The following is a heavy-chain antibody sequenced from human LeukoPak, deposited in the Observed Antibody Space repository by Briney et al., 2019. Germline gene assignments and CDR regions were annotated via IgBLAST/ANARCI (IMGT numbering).Heavy chain of an antibody. Sequence: PSETLSLTCTVSGGSISSGSYYWSWIRQPAGKGLEWIGRIYTSGSTNYNPSLKSRVTILVDTSKNQFSLKLSSVTAADTAVYYCARRRYIRGPDVVNPFDYWGQGTLVTVSS. D-gene: IGHD1-1*01. J-gene: IGHJ4*02. CDR1: GGSISSGSYY. CDR2: IYTSGST. V-gene: IGHV4-61*02. CDR3: ARRRYIRGPDVVNPFDY.